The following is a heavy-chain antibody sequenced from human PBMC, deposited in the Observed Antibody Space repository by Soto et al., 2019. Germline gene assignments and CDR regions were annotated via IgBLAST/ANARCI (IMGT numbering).Heavy chain of an antibody. CDR3: ARRRSSSSYWFDP. J-gene: IGHJ5*02. V-gene: IGHV3-21*01. CDR1: GFTFSSYS. Sequence: PGGSLRLSCAASGFTFSSYSMNWVRQAPGKGLEWVSSISSSSSYIYYADSVKGRFTISRDNAKNSLYLQMNSLRAEDTAVYYCARRRSSSSYWFDPWGQGTLVTVSS. CDR2: ISSSSSYI. D-gene: IGHD3-16*02.